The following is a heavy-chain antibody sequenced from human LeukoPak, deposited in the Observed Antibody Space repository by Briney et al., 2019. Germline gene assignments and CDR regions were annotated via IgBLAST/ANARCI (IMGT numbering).Heavy chain of an antibody. CDR2: ISSSDGTI. Sequence: GGCLRLSCAASGFTFSSYDMNWVRQAPGKGLEWVSYISSSDGTIYYADSVRGRFTISRDNAKHSLYLQMNSLRAEDTAVYYCARDWAGRFDYWGQGTLVTVSS. CDR1: GFTFSSYD. D-gene: IGHD1-1*01. CDR3: ARDWAGRFDY. V-gene: IGHV3-48*03. J-gene: IGHJ4*02.